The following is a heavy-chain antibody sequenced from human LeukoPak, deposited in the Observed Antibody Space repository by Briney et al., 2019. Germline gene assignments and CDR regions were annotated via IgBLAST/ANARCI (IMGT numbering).Heavy chain of an antibody. CDR1: GFTFSSYA. D-gene: IGHD3-22*01. Sequence: PGGSLGLSCAASGFTFSSYAMSWVRQAPGKGLEWVSAISGSGGSTYYADSVKGRFTISRDNSKNTLYLQMNSLRAEDTAVYYCAKEQTYYYDSSGYYWGQGTLVTVSS. V-gene: IGHV3-23*01. J-gene: IGHJ4*02. CDR2: ISGSGGST. CDR3: AKEQTYYYDSSGYY.